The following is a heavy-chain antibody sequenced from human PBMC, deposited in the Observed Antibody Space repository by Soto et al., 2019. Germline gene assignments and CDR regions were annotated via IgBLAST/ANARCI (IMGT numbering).Heavy chain of an antibody. V-gene: IGHV3-7*05. CDR3: ARSIWSGYYNEVYNS. CDR2: IKEDGSEK. D-gene: IGHD3-3*01. CDR1: GFTFSSYW. Sequence: GGSLRLSCAASGFTFSSYWMSWVRQAPGKGLEWVANIKEDGSEKYYVDSVKGRFTISRDNAKNSLYLQMNSLRAEDTAVYYCARSIWSGYYNEVYNSWGQGTLVTVSS. J-gene: IGHJ5*02.